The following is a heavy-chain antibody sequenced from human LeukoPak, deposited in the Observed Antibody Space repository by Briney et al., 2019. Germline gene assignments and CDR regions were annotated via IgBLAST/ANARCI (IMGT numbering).Heavy chain of an antibody. CDR2: INPNSGGT. D-gene: IGHD6-13*01. CDR1: GYTFTSYG. V-gene: IGHV1-2*02. J-gene: IGHJ5*02. CDR3: ARPTEPSIAAAGRNWFDP. Sequence: GASVKVSCKASGYTFTSYGISWVRQAPGQGLEWMGWINPNSGGTNYAQKFQGRVTMARDTSISTAYMELSRLRSDDTAVYYCARPTEPSIAAAGRNWFDPWGQGTLVTVSS.